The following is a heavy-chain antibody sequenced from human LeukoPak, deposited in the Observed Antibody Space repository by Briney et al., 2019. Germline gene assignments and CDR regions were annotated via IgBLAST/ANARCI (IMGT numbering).Heavy chain of an antibody. D-gene: IGHD6-13*01. J-gene: IGHJ6*02. CDR2: LSGSGGST. Sequence: PGGSLSLSCAVSGFTFSSYAMSCVRQAPGKGLEWVSALSGSGGSTSYTDSVQCRFTISRDNSKNTLYLQMNSLKAEVTAVYYCAKDSYDRGAAGGWGYYYYYGMDVWGQGTTVTVSS. CDR3: AKDSYDRGAAGGWGYYYYYGMDV. CDR1: GFTFSSYA. V-gene: IGHV3-23*01.